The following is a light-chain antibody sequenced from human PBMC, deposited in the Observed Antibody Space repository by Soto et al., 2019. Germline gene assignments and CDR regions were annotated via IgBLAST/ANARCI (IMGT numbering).Light chain of an antibody. CDR1: QSLMYRDGNTY. Sequence: EVVLTQSPLSLSVTLGQPASLSCRSSQSLMYRDGNTYLNWFHQRPGQSPRRLIYRVSNRDSGVPDRFSGSGCGTDFTLTISRVEAEDVGVYYCMQGTHWPELTFGGGTKVEIK. V-gene: IGKV2-30*01. J-gene: IGKJ4*01. CDR3: MQGTHWPELT. CDR2: RVS.